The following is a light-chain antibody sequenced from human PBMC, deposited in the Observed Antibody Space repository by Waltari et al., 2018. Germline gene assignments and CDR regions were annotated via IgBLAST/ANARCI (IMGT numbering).Light chain of an antibody. J-gene: IGKJ1*01. CDR1: QSVSRA. CDR3: QHYLRLPVT. CDR2: GAS. Sequence: EIVFTQSPGTLSLSLGERATVSCSASQSVSRALAWYQQKPGQAPRLLIYGASTRATGIPDRFSGSGSGTDFSLNISRLEPDDFAVYYCQHYLRLPVTFGQGTTVEI. V-gene: IGKV3-20*01.